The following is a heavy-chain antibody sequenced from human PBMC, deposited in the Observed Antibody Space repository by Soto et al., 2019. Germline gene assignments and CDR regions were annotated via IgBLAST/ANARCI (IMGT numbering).Heavy chain of an antibody. CDR2: IYYSGST. V-gene: IGHV4-31*03. Sequence: QVQLQESGPRLVKPSQTLSLTCTVSGGSISSGNYYWSWIRQHPGKGLEWIGYIYYSGSTDYNPSLKSRVTISVDTSKNQFSLKLISVTAADTAVYYCARVVRNAWYSFDYWGQGTLVTVSS. CDR3: ARVVRNAWYSFDY. D-gene: IGHD6-19*01. J-gene: IGHJ4*02. CDR1: GGSISSGNYY.